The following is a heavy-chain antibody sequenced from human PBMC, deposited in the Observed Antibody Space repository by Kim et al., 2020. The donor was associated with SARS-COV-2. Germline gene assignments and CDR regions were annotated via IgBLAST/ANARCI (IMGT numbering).Heavy chain of an antibody. D-gene: IGHD3-10*01. CDR2: INTNTGNP. J-gene: IGHJ3*02. V-gene: IGHV7-4-1*02. Sequence: ASVKVSCKASGYTFTSYAMNWVRQAPGQGLEWMGWINTNTGNPTYAQGFTGRFVFSLDTSVSTAYLQISSLKAEDTAVYYCARGGPYYYGLGSYYPDAFDIWGQGTMVTVSS. CDR1: GYTFTSYA. CDR3: ARGGPYYYGLGSYYPDAFDI.